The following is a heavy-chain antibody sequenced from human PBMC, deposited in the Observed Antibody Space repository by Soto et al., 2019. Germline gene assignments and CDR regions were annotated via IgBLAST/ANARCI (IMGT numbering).Heavy chain of an antibody. CDR3: ARGGKRLLWFGEHNNWFDH. CDR1: GGSFSGYS. Sequence: XETLSLTCAVDGGSFSGYSWSWIRQPPGKGLEWIGKINHSGSTNYNPSLKSRVTISVDTSKNQFSPKLSSVTAADTAVYYCARGGKRLLWFGEHNNWFDHWGQGTLVTVSS. D-gene: IGHD3-10*01. CDR2: INHSGST. J-gene: IGHJ5*02. V-gene: IGHV4-34*01.